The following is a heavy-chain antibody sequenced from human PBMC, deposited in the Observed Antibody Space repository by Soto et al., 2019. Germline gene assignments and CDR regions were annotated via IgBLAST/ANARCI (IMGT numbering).Heavy chain of an antibody. CDR2: IYYRGST. CDR3: ARRYSSGFDY. CDR1: GGSINSYY. Sequence: QVQLQESGPGLVKPSETLSLTCTVSGGSINSYYWSWIRQPPGKGLEWIGYIYYRGSTKYNPSLKSRATISVDTSQNRFSLNLRSVTAADTAVYYCARRYSSGFDYWGQGTLVTVSS. D-gene: IGHD6-19*01. J-gene: IGHJ4*02. V-gene: IGHV4-59*08.